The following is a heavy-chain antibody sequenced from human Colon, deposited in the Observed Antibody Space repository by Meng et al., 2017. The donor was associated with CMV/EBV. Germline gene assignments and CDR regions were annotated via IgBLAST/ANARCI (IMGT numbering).Heavy chain of an antibody. CDR3: ARPFNKDLAYGDYGLDY. CDR2: INAYNGDT. CDR1: GYTFSSHG. Sequence: ASVKVSCKASGYTFSSHGITWVRLAPGQGLEWMGWINAYNGDTNYAQNLHGRVTMTSDTSTGTVYMELRSLRSDDTAVYYCARPFNKDLAYGDYGLDYWGQGTLVTVSS. J-gene: IGHJ4*02. D-gene: IGHD4-17*01. V-gene: IGHV1-18*01.